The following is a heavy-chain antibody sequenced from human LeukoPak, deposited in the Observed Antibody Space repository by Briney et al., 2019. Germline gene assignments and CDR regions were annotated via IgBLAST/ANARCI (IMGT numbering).Heavy chain of an antibody. CDR3: AADGEYAFLV. D-gene: IGHD2/OR15-2a*01. Sequence: GGPLRLSCAASGLTFHNTWMHWIRQAPGKGLVWVSRIISDGITTTYADSVKGRFTISRDNAKNTLYLQMNSLRAEDTAVYYCAADGEYAFLVWGQGTMVTVSS. CDR1: GLTFHNTW. V-gene: IGHV3-74*01. J-gene: IGHJ3*01. CDR2: IISDGITT.